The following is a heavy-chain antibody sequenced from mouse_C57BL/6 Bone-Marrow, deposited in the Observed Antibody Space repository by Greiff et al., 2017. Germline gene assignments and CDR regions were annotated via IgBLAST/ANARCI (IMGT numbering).Heavy chain of an antibody. V-gene: IGHV5-6*02. J-gene: IGHJ2*01. Sequence: EVKLVESGGDLVKPGGSLKLSCAASGFTFSSYGMSWVRQTPDKRLEWVATISSGGSYTYYPDSVKGRFTISRDNAKNTLYLQMSSLKSEDTAMYYCARRHYFDYWGQGTTLTVS. CDR1: GFTFSSYG. CDR2: ISSGGSYT. CDR3: ARRHYFDY.